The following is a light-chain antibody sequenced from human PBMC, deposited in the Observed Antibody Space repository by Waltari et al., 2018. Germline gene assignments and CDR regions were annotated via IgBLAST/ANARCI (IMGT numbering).Light chain of an antibody. J-gene: IGLJ3*02. CDR1: TSNTGTNT. CDR2: ANY. V-gene: IGLV1-44*01. CDR3: ATWDDSLSGRV. Sequence: QSVLTQPPSTSGTPGQRVTISCSGSTSNTGTNTVTWYQLLPGTAPKTVIFANYPRPSGVPDRFSASKSGTSASLVISGLQSEDEADYFCATWDDSLSGRVFGGGTKVTVL.